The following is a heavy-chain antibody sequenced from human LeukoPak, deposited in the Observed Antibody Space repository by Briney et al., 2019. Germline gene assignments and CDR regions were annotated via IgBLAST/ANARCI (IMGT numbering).Heavy chain of an antibody. J-gene: IGHJ3*02. Sequence: SETLSLTCTVSGGSISGDHWNWIRQPPGKGLEWIGYIYYSGSTNYNPSLKSRVTISVDTSKNQFSLKLSSVTAADTAVYYCAREGVDQLLSRGDAFDIWGQGTMVTVSS. D-gene: IGHD2-2*01. CDR3: AREGVDQLLSRGDAFDI. CDR1: GGSISGDH. CDR2: IYYSGST. V-gene: IGHV4-59*01.